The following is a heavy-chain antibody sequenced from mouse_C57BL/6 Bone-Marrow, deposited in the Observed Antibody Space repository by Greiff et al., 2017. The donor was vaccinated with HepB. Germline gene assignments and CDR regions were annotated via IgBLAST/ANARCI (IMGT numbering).Heavy chain of an antibody. CDR1: GFTFTDYY. J-gene: IGHJ3*01. D-gene: IGHD1-3*01. V-gene: IGHV7-3*01. CDR3: ARYSKGWFAY. CDR2: IRNKANGYTT. Sequence: DVKLVESGGGLVQPGGSLSLSCAASGFTFTDYYMSWVRQPPGKALEWLGFIRNKANGYTTEYSASVKGRFTISRDNSQSILYLQMNALRAADSATYDCARYSKGWFAYWGQGTLVTVSA.